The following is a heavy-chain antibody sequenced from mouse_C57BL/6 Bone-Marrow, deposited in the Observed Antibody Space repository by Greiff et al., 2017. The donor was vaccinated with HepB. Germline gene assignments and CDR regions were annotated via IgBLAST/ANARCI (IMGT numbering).Heavy chain of an antibody. Sequence: QVQLQQSGAELVKPGASVKMSCKASGYTFTSYWITWVKQRPGQGLEWIGDIYPGSGSTNYNEKFKSKATLTVDTSSSTTYMQLSSLTSEDSAVYYCARGNYGRSFYAMDYWGQGTSVTVSS. CDR2: IYPGSGST. J-gene: IGHJ4*01. D-gene: IGHD1-1*01. V-gene: IGHV1-55*01. CDR3: ARGNYGRSFYAMDY. CDR1: GYTFTSYW.